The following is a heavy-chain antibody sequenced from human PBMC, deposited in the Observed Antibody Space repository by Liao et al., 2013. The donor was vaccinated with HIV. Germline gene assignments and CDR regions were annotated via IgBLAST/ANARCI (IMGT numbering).Heavy chain of an antibody. CDR2: VYTSGTT. CDR1: GGSISSGSYY. CDR3: ARGGANWDSRGSFHI. D-gene: IGHD7-27*01. Sequence: QVQLQESGPGLVKPSQTLSLTCSVSGGSISSGSYYWSWIRQPAGKGLEWIGRVYTSGTTKYNPSLKSRVTISVDTSKNQLSLKLTSVTAADTAVYYCARGGANWDSRGSFHIWGQGTMVTVSS. V-gene: IGHV4-61*02. J-gene: IGHJ3*02.